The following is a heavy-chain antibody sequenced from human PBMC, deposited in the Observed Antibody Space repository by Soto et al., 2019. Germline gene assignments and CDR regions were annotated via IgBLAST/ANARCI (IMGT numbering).Heavy chain of an antibody. V-gene: IGHV1-18*01. CDR1: GYTFTNYG. Sequence: QVQLVQSGAEVKKPGASVKVSCKASGYTFTNYGIIWVRQAPGQGREWMGWISAYNGNTNYALQLQGRVTMTTDTSTSTAYIELMSLRSDDTAVYYCARDSPPVDYCGQGTLVTVSS. J-gene: IGHJ4*02. CDR2: ISAYNGNT. CDR3: ARDSPPVDY.